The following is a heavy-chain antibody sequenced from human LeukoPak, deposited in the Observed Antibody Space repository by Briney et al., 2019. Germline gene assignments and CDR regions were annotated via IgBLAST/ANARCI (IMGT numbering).Heavy chain of an antibody. CDR2: VYYTGST. Sequence: PLETLSLTCPVSGGSISNYYYWTWIRQPPGKGLEWIGYVYYTGSTNFNPSLKSRVTMSLDTFRNQFSLKLTSLTAADTAVYYCARGAMATTPFFDYWGQGTLVTVSS. J-gene: IGHJ4*02. CDR3: ARGAMATTPFFDY. V-gene: IGHV4-59*01. CDR1: GGSISNYY. D-gene: IGHD5-24*01.